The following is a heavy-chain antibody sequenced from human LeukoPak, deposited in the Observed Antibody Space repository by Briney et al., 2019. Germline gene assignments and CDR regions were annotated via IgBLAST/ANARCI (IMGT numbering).Heavy chain of an antibody. J-gene: IGHJ4*02. CDR2: ISREGNT. V-gene: IGHV3-23*01. D-gene: IGHD5-24*01. CDR3: ARDRGGRWLQVYYFDY. CDR1: GFTFSSFA. Sequence: GGSLRLSCAASGFTFSSFAMSWVRQAPGKGLEWVSAISREGNTFFADSVKGRFTISRGNSKNTLYLRVNSLRAEDTAMYYCARDRGGRWLQVYYFDYWGQGTLVTVSS.